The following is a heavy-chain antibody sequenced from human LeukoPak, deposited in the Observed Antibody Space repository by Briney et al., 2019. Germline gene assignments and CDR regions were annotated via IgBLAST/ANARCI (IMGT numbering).Heavy chain of an antibody. CDR2: ISGSGGSA. CDR1: GFTFSSYA. CDR3: AKDRGYSGYDAFDY. Sequence: GGSLGLSCAASGFTFSSYAMSWVRQAPGKGLEWVSAISGSGGSAYYADSVKGRFTISRDNSKNTLYLQMNSLRAEDTAVYYCAKDRGYSGYDAFDYWGQGTLVTVSS. V-gene: IGHV3-23*01. J-gene: IGHJ4*02. D-gene: IGHD5-12*01.